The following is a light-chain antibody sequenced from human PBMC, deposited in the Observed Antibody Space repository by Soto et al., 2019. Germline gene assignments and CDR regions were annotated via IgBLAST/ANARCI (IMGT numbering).Light chain of an antibody. CDR3: QQRSNWPPRT. CDR1: QSVSSY. CDR2: DAS. V-gene: IGKV3-11*01. J-gene: IGKJ4*01. Sequence: EIVLTQSPATLSLSPGERATLSCRASQSVSSYLAWYQQKHGQAPRLLIYDASNRATGIPARFSGSGSGTDLTLTISSLEAEDFAVYYCQQRSNWPPRTFGGGTKVEIK.